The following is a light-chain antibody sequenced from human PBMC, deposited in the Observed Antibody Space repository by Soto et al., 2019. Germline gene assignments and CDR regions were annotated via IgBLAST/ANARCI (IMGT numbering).Light chain of an antibody. J-gene: IGKJ1*01. Sequence: VVLTQSPDTLSLPPGERATLSCRASQSISSYLAWYQQKPGQAPRLLINAATRRATGIPARFSGSGSGTDFTLTISSLEPEDFAVYYCHQLTDWPPQWTFGQGTKVDIK. CDR3: HQLTDWPPQWT. V-gene: IGKV3-11*01. CDR1: QSISSY. CDR2: AAT.